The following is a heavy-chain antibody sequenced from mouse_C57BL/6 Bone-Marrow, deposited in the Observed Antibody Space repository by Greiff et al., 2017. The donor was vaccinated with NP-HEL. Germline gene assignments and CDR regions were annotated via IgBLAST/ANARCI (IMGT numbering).Heavy chain of an antibody. Sequence: VQLQQPGAELVRPGTSVKLSCKASGYTFTSYWMHWVKQRPGQGLEWIGVIDPSDSYTNYNQKFKGKATLTVDTSSSTAYIQLSSLTSEDSAVYYCARYYYGSTHYYAMDYWGQGTSVTVSS. J-gene: IGHJ4*01. CDR1: GYTFTSYW. D-gene: IGHD1-1*01. CDR2: IDPSDSYT. CDR3: ARYYYGSTHYYAMDY. V-gene: IGHV1-59*01.